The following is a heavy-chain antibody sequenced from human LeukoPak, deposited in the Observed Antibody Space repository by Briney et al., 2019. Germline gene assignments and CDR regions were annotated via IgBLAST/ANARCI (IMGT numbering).Heavy chain of an antibody. V-gene: IGHV4-59*01. CDR2: IYYSGST. CDR3: ARYIPTSPDYFDY. Sequence: SETLSLTCTVSGGSISSYYWSWIRQPPGKGLEWIGYIYYSGSTNYNPSLKSRVTISVDTSKNQFSLKLSSVTAADTAVYYCARYIPTSPDYFDYWGQGTLVTVSS. CDR1: GGSISSYY. J-gene: IGHJ4*02.